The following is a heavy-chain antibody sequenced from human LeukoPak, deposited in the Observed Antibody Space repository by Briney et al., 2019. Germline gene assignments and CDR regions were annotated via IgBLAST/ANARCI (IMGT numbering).Heavy chain of an antibody. CDR2: IYYSGST. D-gene: IGHD3-10*01. CDR3: ARGRNPENYYGSAYPAFGVFPDP. V-gene: IGHV4-59*01. CDR1: GGSISSYY. J-gene: IGHJ5*02. Sequence: SETLSLTCTVSGGSISSYYWSWIRQPPGKGLEWIGYIYYSGSTNYNPSLKSRVTISVDTSKNQFSLKLSSVTAADTAVYYCARGRNPENYYGSAYPAFGVFPDPWGQGTLVTVSS.